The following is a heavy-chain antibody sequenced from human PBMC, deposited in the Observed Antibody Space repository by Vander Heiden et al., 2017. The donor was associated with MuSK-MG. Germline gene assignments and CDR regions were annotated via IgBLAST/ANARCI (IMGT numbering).Heavy chain of an antibody. CDR2: IRTDGSDI. CDR1: GFTFSRSC. J-gene: IGHJ4*02. Sequence: VQLVESGGGLVQPGGSLRLSCAASGFTFSRSCMHSVRHVPGQGPVWVSRIRTDGSDIKDADSVRGRFIISRDNAKNTLYLQMDSLRADDTAVYYCARDQTVAGPSTYDSWGQGTLVTVSS. CDR3: ARDQTVAGPSTYDS. V-gene: IGHV3-74*01. D-gene: IGHD6-19*01.